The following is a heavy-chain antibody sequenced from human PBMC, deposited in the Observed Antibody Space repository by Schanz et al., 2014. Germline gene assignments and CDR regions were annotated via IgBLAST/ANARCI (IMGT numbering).Heavy chain of an antibody. Sequence: EVQLVESGGGLVQPGGSLRLSCAASGFAFDTYWMSWVRQAPGKGLEWVANIKHDGSEKYYVDSVKGRFTISRDNAKNSMYLEMNSLRAEDTAVYYCARTTNPFNFDSWHYLDYWGQGTLVTVSP. D-gene: IGHD3-9*01. CDR2: IKHDGSEK. CDR3: ARTTNPFNFDSWHYLDY. CDR1: GFAFDTYW. V-gene: IGHV3-7*01. J-gene: IGHJ4*02.